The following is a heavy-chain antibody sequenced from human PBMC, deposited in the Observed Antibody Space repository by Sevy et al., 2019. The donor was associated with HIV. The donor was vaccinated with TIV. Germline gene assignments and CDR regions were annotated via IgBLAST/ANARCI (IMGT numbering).Heavy chain of an antibody. CDR3: ARPPDY. CDR1: GHTFTNDW. V-gene: IGHV5-51*01. Sequence: GESLKISCKGSGHTFTNDWIGWVCQMPGKGLEWMGIIFVGDSDTRYSPSFQGQVIISADKSISTVYLQWITLKASDTAMYYCARPPDYWGQGTLVTVSS. CDR2: IFVGDSDT. J-gene: IGHJ4*02.